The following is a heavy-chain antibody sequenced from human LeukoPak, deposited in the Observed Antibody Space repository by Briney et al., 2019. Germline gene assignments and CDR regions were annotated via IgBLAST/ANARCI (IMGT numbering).Heavy chain of an antibody. D-gene: IGHD6-19*01. J-gene: IGHJ6*02. CDR1: GGSISSYY. V-gene: IGHV4-59*01. Sequence: SETLSLTCTVSGGSISSYYWSWLRQPPGKGLEWIGYIYYSGSTNYNPSLKSRVTISVDTSKNQFSLKLSSVTAADTAVYYCAREGGSGWPSDGMDVWGQGTTVTVSS. CDR3: AREGGSGWPSDGMDV. CDR2: IYYSGST.